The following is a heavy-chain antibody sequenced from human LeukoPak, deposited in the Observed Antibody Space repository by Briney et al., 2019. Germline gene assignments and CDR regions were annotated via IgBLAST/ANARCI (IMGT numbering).Heavy chain of an antibody. V-gene: IGHV4-4*02. D-gene: IGHD2-2*01. Sequence: SETLSLTCAVSGGSISSSNWWSGVRPPPGKGREWIGEIYHSGSTNYNPSLKRRVTISVDKSKNQFSLKLSSVTAADTAVYYCARVVPAATYYYYYGMDVWGKGTTVTVSS. J-gene: IGHJ6*04. CDR1: GGSISSSNW. CDR3: ARVVPAATYYYYYGMDV. CDR2: IYHSGST.